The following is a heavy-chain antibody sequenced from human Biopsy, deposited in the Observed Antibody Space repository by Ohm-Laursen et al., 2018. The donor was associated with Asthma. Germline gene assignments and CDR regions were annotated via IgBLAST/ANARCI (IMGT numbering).Heavy chain of an antibody. CDR1: GFSFSNFA. CDR3: AREVVWFRELGGLDV. CDR2: ISKDASTQ. J-gene: IGHJ6*02. Sequence: SLRLSCAASGFSFSNFAIHWVRQAPGKGLEWVGVISKDASTQDYADSVKGQFTMARDNSKNTVYLQMNSLRVEDTAVYYCAREVVWFRELGGLDVWGHGTTVTVS. V-gene: IGHV3-30*01. D-gene: IGHD3-10*01.